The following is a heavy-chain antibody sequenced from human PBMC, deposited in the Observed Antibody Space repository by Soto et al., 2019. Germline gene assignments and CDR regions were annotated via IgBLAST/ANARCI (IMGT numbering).Heavy chain of an antibody. Sequence: QVQFVQSGAEVKKTGASVKLSCKASGYTFTSYAMHWVRQAPGQRLEWMGWINAGNGNTKYSQKFQGRVTITRDTSASTAYMELSSLRSEDTAVYYCARGLLYFDWLSPFGYWGQGTPVTVSS. J-gene: IGHJ4*02. CDR2: INAGNGNT. CDR1: GYTFTSYA. CDR3: ARGLLYFDWLSPFGY. D-gene: IGHD3-9*01. V-gene: IGHV1-3*01.